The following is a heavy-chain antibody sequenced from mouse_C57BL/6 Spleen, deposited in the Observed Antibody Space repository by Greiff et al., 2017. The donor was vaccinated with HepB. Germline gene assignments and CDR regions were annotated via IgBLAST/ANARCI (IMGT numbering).Heavy chain of an antibody. Sequence: DVKLVESGGGLVQPGGSLSLSCAASGFTFTDYYMSWVRQPPGKALEWLGFIRNKANGYTTEYSASVKGRFTISRDNSQSILYLQMNALRAEDSATYYCARYSPPYYGSSYFDYWGQGTTLTVSS. CDR3: ARYSPPYYGSSYFDY. V-gene: IGHV7-3*01. J-gene: IGHJ2*01. CDR1: GFTFTDYY. CDR2: IRNKANGYTT. D-gene: IGHD1-1*01.